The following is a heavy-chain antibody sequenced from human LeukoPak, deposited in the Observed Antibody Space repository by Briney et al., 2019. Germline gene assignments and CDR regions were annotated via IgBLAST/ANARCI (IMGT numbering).Heavy chain of an antibody. CDR3: AKGLRRGSGTTSNYYFDY. J-gene: IGHJ4*02. Sequence: GGSLRLSCAASGCTFSSYAMSWVRQAPGKGLEWVSAISGSGGSTYYADSVKGRFTISRDNSKNTLYLQMNSLRAEDTAVYYCAKGLRRGSGTTSNYYFDYWGQGTLVTVSS. D-gene: IGHD2-15*01. V-gene: IGHV3-23*01. CDR2: ISGSGGST. CDR1: GCTFSSYA.